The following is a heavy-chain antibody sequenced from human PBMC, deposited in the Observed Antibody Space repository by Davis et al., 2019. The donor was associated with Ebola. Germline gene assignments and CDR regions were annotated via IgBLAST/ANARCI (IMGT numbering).Heavy chain of an antibody. CDR2: INTYNGNT. V-gene: IGHV1-18*04. D-gene: IGHD4-17*01. Sequence: ASVKVSCKASGYPFYTHGIGWVRQAPGQGLEWMGWINTYNGNTNYAQKVQGRVTITTDTSTSTAYMELRSLRSDDTAVYYCARVAGSGDSSDYWGQGTLVTVSS. CDR1: GYPFYTHG. J-gene: IGHJ4*02. CDR3: ARVAGSGDSSDY.